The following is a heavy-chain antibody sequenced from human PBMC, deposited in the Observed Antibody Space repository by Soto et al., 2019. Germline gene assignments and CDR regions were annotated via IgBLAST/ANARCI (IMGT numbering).Heavy chain of an antibody. CDR1: GYTFTSYY. D-gene: IGHD3-22*01. CDR2: INPSGGST. CDR3: AGDGGNYYDSSGYLNWFDP. V-gene: IGHV1-46*01. J-gene: IGHJ5*02. Sequence: ASVKVSCKASGYTFTSYYMHWVRQARGQGLEWMGIINPSGGSTSYAQKFQGRVTMTRDTSTSTVYMELSSLRSEDTAVYYCAGDGGNYYDSSGYLNWFDPWGQGTLVTVSS.